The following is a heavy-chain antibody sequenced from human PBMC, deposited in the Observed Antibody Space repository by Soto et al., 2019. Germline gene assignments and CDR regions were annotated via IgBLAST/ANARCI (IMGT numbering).Heavy chain of an antibody. Sequence: SETLSLTCVVYGGSFSSYYYSWIRQTPGKGLEWIGEINHSGSTNYNPSLKSRVTISIDTSRSQLSLKLSSVTAADTAVYYCARGSTYYYDCRSYGMDVWGQGTTVTVSS. CDR3: ARGSTYYYDCRSYGMDV. CDR1: GGSFSSYY. D-gene: IGHD3-22*01. CDR2: INHSGST. J-gene: IGHJ6*02. V-gene: IGHV4-34*01.